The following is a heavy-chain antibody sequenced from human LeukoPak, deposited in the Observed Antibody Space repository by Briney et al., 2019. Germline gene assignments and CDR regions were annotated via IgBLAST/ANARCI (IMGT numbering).Heavy chain of an antibody. V-gene: IGHV3-30*03. CDR2: ISYDGSNK. CDR3: ARDMVGADGGMDV. CDR1: GFTFSTYG. D-gene: IGHD3-10*01. Sequence: GGSLRLSCAASGFTFSTYGMHWVRQAPGKGLEWVAVISYDGSNKYYADSVKGRFTISRDNSKNTLYLQMNSLRAEDTAVYYCARDMVGADGGMDVWGQGTTVTVSS. J-gene: IGHJ6*02.